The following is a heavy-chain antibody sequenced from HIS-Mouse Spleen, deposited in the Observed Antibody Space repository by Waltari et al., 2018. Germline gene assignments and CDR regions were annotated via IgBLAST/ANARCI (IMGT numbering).Heavy chain of an antibody. V-gene: IGHV3-30*18. J-gene: IGHJ4*02. CDR3: AKASSGWLDY. CDR1: GFTFSSYG. D-gene: IGHD6-19*01. CDR2: ISYDGSNK. Sequence: QVQLVESGGGVVQPGRSLRLSCAASGFTFSSYGMHWVRQAPGRGLEWVAVISYDGSNKYYADSVKGRVTISRDNSKNTLYLQMNSLRAEDTAVYYCAKASSGWLDYLGQGTLVTVSS.